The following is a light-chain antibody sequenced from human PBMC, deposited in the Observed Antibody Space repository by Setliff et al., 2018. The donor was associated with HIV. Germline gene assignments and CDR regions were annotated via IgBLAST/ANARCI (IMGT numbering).Light chain of an antibody. J-gene: IGLJ1*01. Sequence: QSALAQPASVSGSPGQSITISCTGTSSDVGGYNYVSWYQQHPGKAPKVIIYAVNRRPSGISNRFSGSKSGNTAPLTISGLQAEDEADYYCSSYTSSNTYVVGTGTK. CDR2: AVN. CDR3: SSYTSSNTYV. V-gene: IGLV2-14*01. CDR1: SSDVGGYNY.